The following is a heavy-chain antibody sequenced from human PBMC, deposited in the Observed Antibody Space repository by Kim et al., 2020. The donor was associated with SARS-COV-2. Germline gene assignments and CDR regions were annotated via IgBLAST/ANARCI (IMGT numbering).Heavy chain of an antibody. V-gene: IGHV4-38-2*02. CDR2: IYHSGST. Sequence: SETLSLTCTVSGYSISSGYYWGWIRQPPGKGLEWIGSIYHSGSTYYNPSLKSRVTISVDTSKNQFSLKLSSVTAADTAVYYCGRVYYGSGNWFDPWGQGT. CDR1: GYSISSGYY. CDR3: GRVYYGSGNWFDP. J-gene: IGHJ5*02. D-gene: IGHD3-10*01.